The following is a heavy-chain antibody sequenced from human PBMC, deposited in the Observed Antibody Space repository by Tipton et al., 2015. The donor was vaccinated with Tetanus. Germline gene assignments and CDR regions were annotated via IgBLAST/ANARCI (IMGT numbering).Heavy chain of an antibody. V-gene: IGHV4-31*03. CDR1: GGSISSGGYY. J-gene: IGHJ4*02. CDR3: ASLNYYDISGYSVSPRFDY. CDR2: IYYSGST. D-gene: IGHD3-22*01. Sequence: TLSLTCTVSGGSISSGGYYWSWIRQHPGKGLEWIGYIYYSGSTYYNPSLKSRVTISVDTSKNQFSLKLSSVTAADTAVYYCASLNYYDISGYSVSPRFDYWGQGTLVTVSS.